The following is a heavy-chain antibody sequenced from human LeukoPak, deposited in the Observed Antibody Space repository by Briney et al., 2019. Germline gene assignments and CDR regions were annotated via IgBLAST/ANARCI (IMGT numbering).Heavy chain of an antibody. CDR3: ARDGGQQMEKFDY. CDR1: GFTFSTYG. V-gene: IGHV3-33*01. J-gene: IGHJ4*02. Sequence: PRGSLILSCVASGFTFSTYGMHRVRQAPGKGLEWVALIWYDGNYKYYADSVKGRFTISRDNSKNTLYLQMNSLRVEDTAVYYCARDGGQQMEKFDYWGQGTLVTVSS. D-gene: IGHD6-13*01. CDR2: IWYDGNYK.